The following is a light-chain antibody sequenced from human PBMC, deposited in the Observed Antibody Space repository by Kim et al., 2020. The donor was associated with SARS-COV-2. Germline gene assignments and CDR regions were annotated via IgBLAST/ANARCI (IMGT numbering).Light chain of an antibody. V-gene: IGLV3-1*01. J-gene: IGLJ1*01. Sequence: VSPGQTASITCSGDKLGDKYACWYQQKPGQSPVLVIYQDSKRPSGIPERFSGSNSGNTATLTISGTQAMDEADYYCQAWDSSTYYVFGTGTKVTVL. CDR1: KLGDKY. CDR3: QAWDSSTYYV. CDR2: QDS.